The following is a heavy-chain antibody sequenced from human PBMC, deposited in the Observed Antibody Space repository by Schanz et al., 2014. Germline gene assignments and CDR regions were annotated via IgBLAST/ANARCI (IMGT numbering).Heavy chain of an antibody. Sequence: QVQLVQSGAEVKKPGSSMKVSCKASGGTFNSYTINWVRQAPGQGLEWMGRIIPIHGIVNYAQRFQDRVRITADKSKSTVYMELSSLRSDDTAVYYCARGGGPEDVLDSWGQGTILTVSS. CDR3: ARGGGPEDVLDS. V-gene: IGHV1-69*04. J-gene: IGHJ3*02. CDR2: IIPIHGIV. CDR1: GGTFNSYT. D-gene: IGHD5-12*01.